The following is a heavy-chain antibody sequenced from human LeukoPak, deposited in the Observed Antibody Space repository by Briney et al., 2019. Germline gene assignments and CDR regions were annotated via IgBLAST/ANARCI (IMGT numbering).Heavy chain of an antibody. CDR2: ISYDGSNK. V-gene: IGHV3-30*18. CDR1: GFTFSSYG. Sequence: GGSLRLSCAASGFTFSSYGMHWVRQAPGKGLEWVAVISYDGSNKYYADSVKGRFTISRDNSENTLYLQMNSLRAEDTAVYYCAKDYYDSSYFDYWGQGTLVTVSS. J-gene: IGHJ4*02. CDR3: AKDYYDSSYFDY. D-gene: IGHD3-22*01.